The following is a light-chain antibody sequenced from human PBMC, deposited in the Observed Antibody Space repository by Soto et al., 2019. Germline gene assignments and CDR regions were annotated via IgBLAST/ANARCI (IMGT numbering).Light chain of an antibody. J-gene: IGLJ2*01. CDR1: SSDVGGYNY. V-gene: IGLV2-14*01. Sequence: QSALTQPASVSGSPGQSITISCTGTSSDVGGYNYVSWYQQHPGKAPKLMIYDVSNRPSGVSNRFSGSKSGDTASLTISGLHAEDDADYSCSSHTSSTVLLVFGGGTKLTVL. CDR2: DVS. CDR3: SSHTSSTVLLV.